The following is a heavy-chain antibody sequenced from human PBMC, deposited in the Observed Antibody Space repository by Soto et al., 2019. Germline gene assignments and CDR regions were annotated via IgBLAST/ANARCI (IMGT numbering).Heavy chain of an antibody. Sequence: GEALTISCKASGYSFTSYWIGWVRQMPGTGLEWMGIIYPGDSDTRYSPSFQGQVTISADKSISTAYLQWSSLKASDTAMYYCARNLGYDSSGYHIWGQGRMGAVAS. D-gene: IGHD3-22*01. J-gene: IGHJ3*02. CDR2: IYPGDSDT. V-gene: IGHV5-51*01. CDR1: GYSFTSYW. CDR3: ARNLGYDSSGYHI.